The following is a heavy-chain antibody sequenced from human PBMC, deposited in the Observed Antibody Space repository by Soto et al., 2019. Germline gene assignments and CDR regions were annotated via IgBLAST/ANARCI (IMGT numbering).Heavy chain of an antibody. CDR3: AIRWGYCGGDCYSWDFQH. D-gene: IGHD2-21*02. J-gene: IGHJ1*01. CDR2: ISGSGDNT. Sequence: EVQLLESGGGLVQPGGSLRLSCAAYGFTFSSYAMGWVRQAPGKGLDWVSSISGSGDNTYYAGSVKGRFTISRDNSKNTLFLQMNSLRAEDTAIYYCAIRWGYCGGDCYSWDFQHWGQGTLVTVSS. V-gene: IGHV3-23*01. CDR1: GFTFSSYA.